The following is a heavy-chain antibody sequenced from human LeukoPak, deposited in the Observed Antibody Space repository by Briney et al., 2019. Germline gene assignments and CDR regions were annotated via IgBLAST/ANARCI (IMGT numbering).Heavy chain of an antibody. V-gene: IGHV3-23*01. Sequence: PGGSLRLSCAASGFTFSSYAMSWVRQAPGKGLEWVSAISGSGGSTYYADSVKGRFTISRDNSKNTLYLQMNSLRAEDTAVYYCARAFRDISGPNTDYYYYYMDVWGKGTTVTVSS. D-gene: IGHD2-15*01. CDR2: ISGSGGST. CDR1: GFTFSSYA. J-gene: IGHJ6*03. CDR3: ARAFRDISGPNTDYYYYYMDV.